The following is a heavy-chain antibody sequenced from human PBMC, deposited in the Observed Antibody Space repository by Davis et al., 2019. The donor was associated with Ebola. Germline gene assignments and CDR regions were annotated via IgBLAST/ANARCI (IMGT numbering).Heavy chain of an antibody. J-gene: IGHJ6*02. D-gene: IGHD3-3*01. CDR2: MNPNSGNT. CDR3: ARVNRVVIGEWRYYYYGMDV. CDR1: GYTFTSYD. V-gene: IGHV1-8*01. Sequence: AASVKVSCKASGYTFTSYDINWVRQATGQGLEWMGWMNPNSGNTGYAQKFQGRVTMTRNTSISTAYMELSSLRSEDTAVYYCARVNRVVIGEWRYYYYGMDVWAKGPRSPSP.